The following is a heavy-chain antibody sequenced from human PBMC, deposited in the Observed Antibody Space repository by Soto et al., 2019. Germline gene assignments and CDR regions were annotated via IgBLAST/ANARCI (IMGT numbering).Heavy chain of an antibody. J-gene: IGHJ6*02. D-gene: IGHD1-26*01. CDR2: IYHTGTT. Sequence: PSETLSLTCTLSASSIGSSAYYWTWIRQPPGTGLEWIGNIYHTGTTNYNPSLKSRLTISLDTSKNQFSLKLSSVTAADTAVYYCVRDDWEKGGMDVWGQGTTVTVSS. CDR3: VRDDWEKGGMDV. CDR1: ASSIGSSAYY. V-gene: IGHV4-31*03.